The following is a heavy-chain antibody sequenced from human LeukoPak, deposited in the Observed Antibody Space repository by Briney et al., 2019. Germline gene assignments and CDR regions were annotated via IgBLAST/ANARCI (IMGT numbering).Heavy chain of an antibody. D-gene: IGHD3-22*01. Sequence: SVKVCCKASGGTFSSYAISWVRQAPGQGLEWMGRIIPILGIANYAQKFQGRVTITADKSTSTAYMELSSLRSEDTAVYYCGDSSGYRNWFDPWGQGTLVTVSS. CDR2: IIPILGIA. V-gene: IGHV1-69*04. CDR3: GDSSGYRNWFDP. J-gene: IGHJ5*02. CDR1: GGTFSSYA.